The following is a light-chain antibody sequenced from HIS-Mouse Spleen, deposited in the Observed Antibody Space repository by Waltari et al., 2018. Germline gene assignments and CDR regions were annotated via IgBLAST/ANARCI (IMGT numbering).Light chain of an antibody. CDR2: DAS. Sequence: EIVLTQSPATLSLSPGERATLSCRASQSVSSYLAWYQQKPGQAPRLLIYDASNRATGIPARLSGSWSGTYFTLTISSLEPEDFAVYYCQRRSNWPLTFGGGTKVEIK. J-gene: IGKJ4*01. CDR1: QSVSSY. V-gene: IGKV3-11*01. CDR3: QRRSNWPLT.